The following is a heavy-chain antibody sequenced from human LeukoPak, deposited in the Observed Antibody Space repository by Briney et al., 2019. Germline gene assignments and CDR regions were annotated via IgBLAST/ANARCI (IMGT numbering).Heavy chain of an antibody. Sequence: SETLSLTCAVYGWSFSGYYWSWIRQPPGKGLEWIGEINHSGSTNYNPSLKSRVTISVDTSKNQFSLKLSSVTAADTAVYYCARGPLLYGDYGISFDYWNQGTLVTVSS. J-gene: IGHJ4*02. D-gene: IGHD4-17*01. CDR1: GWSFSGYY. CDR2: INHSGST. V-gene: IGHV4-34*01. CDR3: ARGPLLYGDYGISFDY.